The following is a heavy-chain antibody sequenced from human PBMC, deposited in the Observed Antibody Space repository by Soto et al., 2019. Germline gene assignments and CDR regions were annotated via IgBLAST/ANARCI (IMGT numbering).Heavy chain of an antibody. CDR2: IYTSGST. CDR3: ARTYSSSSLGWFDP. V-gene: IGHV4-4*07. Sequence: SETLSLTCTVSCGSISSYYWSWIRQPAGKGLEWIGRIYTSGSTNYNPSLKSRVTMSVDTSKNQFSLKLSSVTAADTAVYYCARTYSSSSLGWFDPWGQGTLVTVSS. D-gene: IGHD6-6*01. J-gene: IGHJ5*02. CDR1: CGSISSYY.